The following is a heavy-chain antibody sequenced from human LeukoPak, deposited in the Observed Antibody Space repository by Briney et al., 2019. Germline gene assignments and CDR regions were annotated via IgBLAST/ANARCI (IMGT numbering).Heavy chain of an antibody. CDR2: IGGSGDSI. V-gene: IGHV3-21*01. Sequence: GTSLRLSCAASGFTFSDYTMDWVRQAPGKGLEWVSSIGGSGDSIYYADSVKGRFTISRDNAKNSLDLQMNSLRAEDTAVYYCARDRNWNYDYWGQGTLVTVSS. CDR1: GFTFSDYT. CDR3: ARDRNWNYDY. J-gene: IGHJ4*02. D-gene: IGHD1-7*01.